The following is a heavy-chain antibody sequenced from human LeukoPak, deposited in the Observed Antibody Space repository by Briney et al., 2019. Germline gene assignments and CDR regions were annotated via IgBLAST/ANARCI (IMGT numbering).Heavy chain of an antibody. D-gene: IGHD6-13*01. V-gene: IGHV3-66*01. J-gene: IGHJ4*02. CDR1: GFTVSSNY. CDR2: IYSGGST. Sequence: GGSLRLSCAASGFTVSSNYMSWVRQAPGKGLEWVSVIYSGGSTYYADSVRGRFTISRDNSKNTLYLQMNSLRAEDTAVYYCARVVEQQLDYWGQGTLVTVSS. CDR3: ARVVEQQLDY.